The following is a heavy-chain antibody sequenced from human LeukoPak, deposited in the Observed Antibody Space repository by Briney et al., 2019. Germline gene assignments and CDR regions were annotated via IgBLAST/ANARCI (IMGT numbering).Heavy chain of an antibody. CDR2: IRFDRSNI. Sequence: GGSLRLSRAASGFDFSNYGMHWVRQAPGKGLEWVSFIRFDRSNIYYADSVKGRFTISRDNSRNMLYLQMNSLRAEDTAMYYCAKDNELGVNWNPFDYWGEGSLVTVSS. J-gene: IGHJ4*02. CDR3: AKDNELGVNWNPFDY. V-gene: IGHV3-30*02. CDR1: GFDFSNYG. D-gene: IGHD1-1*01.